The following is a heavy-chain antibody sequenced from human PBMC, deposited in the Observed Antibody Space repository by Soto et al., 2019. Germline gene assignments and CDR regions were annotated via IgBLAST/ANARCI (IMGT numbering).Heavy chain of an antibody. Sequence: VQLVESGGGLVQPGGSMSLSCVASGFPFSSYAMSWVRQAPGQRLEWVATFSGGRDTTWHAVSVKGRFTVSRDSSKNTLSLQMNSLRPEYTALYYCAKATSATCTGSICYSFDYWGHGTLVTVSS. CDR2: FSGGRDTT. CDR1: GFPFSSYA. J-gene: IGHJ4*01. D-gene: IGHD2-8*02. CDR3: AKATSATCTGSICYSFDY. V-gene: IGHV3-23*04.